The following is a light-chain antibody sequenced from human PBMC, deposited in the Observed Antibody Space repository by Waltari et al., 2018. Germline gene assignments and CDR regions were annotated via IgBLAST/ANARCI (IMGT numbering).Light chain of an antibody. CDR2: DVS. V-gene: IGLV2-14*03. CDR1: SSDVGGYNY. J-gene: IGLJ2*01. CDR3: SSYISRSTLAL. Sequence: QSALTQPASVSGSPGQSITISCTGTSSDVGGYNYVSWYQQHPVKAPKLMIYDVSKRPCGFSLRFSGPRSGNTASLASCGFQAEDEAVYYCSSYISRSTLALFGGRTCLTVL.